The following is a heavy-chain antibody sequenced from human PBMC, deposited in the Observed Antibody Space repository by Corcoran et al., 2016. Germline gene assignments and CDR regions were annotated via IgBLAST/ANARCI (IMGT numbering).Heavy chain of an antibody. CDR2: ISSSSSYI. CDR3: ARRDWCDP. V-gene: IGHV3-21*01. CDR1: GFTFSSYS. Sequence: EVQLVESGVGLVKPGGSLRLSCAASGFTFSSYSMTWVRQSPGKGLAWVSSISSSSSYIYYADSVKGRFTISRDNAKNSLYLQMNSLRAEDTAVYYCARRDWCDPWGQGTLVTVSS. J-gene: IGHJ5*02.